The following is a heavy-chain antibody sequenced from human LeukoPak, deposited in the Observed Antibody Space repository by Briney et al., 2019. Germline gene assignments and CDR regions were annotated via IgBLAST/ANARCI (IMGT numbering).Heavy chain of an antibody. CDR3: ARSEYYYDSSGYYSLLYFDY. D-gene: IGHD3-22*01. Sequence: PGGSLRLSCAASGFTFSSYSMNWVRQAPGKGLEWVSSISSSSSYIYYADSVKGRFTISRDNAKNSLYLQMNSLGAEDTAVYYCARSEYYYDSSGYYSLLYFDYWGQGTLVTVSS. CDR2: ISSSSSYI. CDR1: GFTFSSYS. J-gene: IGHJ4*02. V-gene: IGHV3-21*01.